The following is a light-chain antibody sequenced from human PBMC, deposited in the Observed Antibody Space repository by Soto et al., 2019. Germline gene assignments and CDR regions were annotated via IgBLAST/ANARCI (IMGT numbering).Light chain of an antibody. CDR3: QKYNSAPRT. Sequence: DIQMTQSPSSLSASVGDRVAMTCRASQGISNYLAWYQQKPGKVPKLLIYAASTLQSGVPSRCSGSGSGTDFTLTISSLQPEDVATYYCQKYNSAPRTFGQGTKVDIK. V-gene: IGKV1-27*01. CDR2: AAS. CDR1: QGISNY. J-gene: IGKJ1*01.